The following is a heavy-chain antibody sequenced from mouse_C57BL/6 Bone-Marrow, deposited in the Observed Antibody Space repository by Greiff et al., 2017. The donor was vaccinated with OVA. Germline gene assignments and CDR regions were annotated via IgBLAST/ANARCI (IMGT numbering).Heavy chain of an antibody. CDR3: ARGKGLRRCAMDY. J-gene: IGHJ4*01. CDR2: INPYNGDT. D-gene: IGHD2-2*01. Sequence: VQLQQSGPELVKPGDSVKISCKASGYSFTGYFMNWVMQSHGKSLEWIGRINPYNGDTFYNQKFKGKATLTVDKSSSTAHMELRSLTSEDSAVDDCARGKGLRRCAMDYWGQGTSVTVAS. V-gene: IGHV1-20*01. CDR1: GYSFTGYF.